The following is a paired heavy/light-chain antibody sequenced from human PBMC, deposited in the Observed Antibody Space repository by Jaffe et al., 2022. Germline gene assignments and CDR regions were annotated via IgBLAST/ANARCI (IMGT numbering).Heavy chain of an antibody. V-gene: IGHV2-5*01. CDR3: AHLIYGDRAYFDY. D-gene: IGHD4-17*01. CDR1: GFSLTTSGVG. CDR2: IYWNDDK. Sequence: QITLKESGPTLVKPTQTLTLTCSFSGFSLTTSGVGVGWIRQPPGKALEWLALIYWNDDKRYSPSLKSRLTITKDTSKNQVVLTITNMDPVDTATYYCAHLIYGDRAYFDYWGQGTLVTVSS. J-gene: IGHJ4*02.
Light chain of an antibody. J-gene: IGLJ2*01. CDR1: TGAVTSGFY. V-gene: IGLV7-43*01. Sequence: QTVVTQEPSLTVSPGGTVTLTCASSTGAVTSGFYPNWFQQKPGQAPRALIYGTNNKHSWTPARFSGSLLGGKAALTLSGVQPEDEADYYCLLYYGGAQLVFGGGTKLTVL. CDR2: GTN. CDR3: LLYYGGAQLV.